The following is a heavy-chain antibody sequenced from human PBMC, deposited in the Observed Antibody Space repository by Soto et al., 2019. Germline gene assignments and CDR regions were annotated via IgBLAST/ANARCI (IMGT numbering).Heavy chain of an antibody. CDR3: ARDQVGATGDY. CDR2: ISAYNGNR. J-gene: IGHJ4*02. D-gene: IGHD1-26*01. CDR1: GYTFTSYG. Sequence: ASVKVSCKASGYTFTSYGLSWVRQAPGQGLEWMGWISAYNGNRNYAQKVKGGVTMTTDTSTNTAYMELRSLRSDDTAVYYCARDQVGATGDYWGQGTLVTVSS. V-gene: IGHV1-18*01.